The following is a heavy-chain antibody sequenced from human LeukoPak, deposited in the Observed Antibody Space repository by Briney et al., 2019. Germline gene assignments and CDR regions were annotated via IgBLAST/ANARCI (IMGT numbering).Heavy chain of an antibody. Sequence: GGSLRLSCAASGFTFSSYGMHWVRQAPGKGLEWVAATWYDGSNKYYADSVKGRLAISRDNSKNTLYLQMNSLRAEDTAVYFCARGGHCSTTSCSNYDGMDVWGQGTTLTVSS. CDR1: GFTFSSYG. D-gene: IGHD2-2*01. V-gene: IGHV3-33*01. J-gene: IGHJ6*02. CDR2: TWYDGSNK. CDR3: ARGGHCSTTSCSNYDGMDV.